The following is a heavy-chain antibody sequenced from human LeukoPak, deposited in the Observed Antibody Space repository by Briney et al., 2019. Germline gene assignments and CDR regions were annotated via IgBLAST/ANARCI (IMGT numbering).Heavy chain of an antibody. V-gene: IGHV1-2*02. J-gene: IGHJ6*03. CDR1: GYTFTGYY. D-gene: IGHD2-8*01. CDR2: INPNSGGT. Sequence: WASVKVSCKASGYTFTGYYMHWVRQAPGQGLEWMEWINPNSGGTNYAQKFQGRVTMTRDTSISTAYMELSRLRSDDTAVYYCARNSEDIVLMVYAPRDYYYMDVWGKGTTVTVSS. CDR3: ARNSEDIVLMVYAPRDYYYMDV.